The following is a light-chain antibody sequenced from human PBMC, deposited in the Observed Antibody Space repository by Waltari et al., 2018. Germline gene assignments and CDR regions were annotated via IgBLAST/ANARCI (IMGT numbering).Light chain of an antibody. J-gene: IGKJ5*01. CDR2: GVW. CDR1: QGMSNN. Sequence: DIQLTQSPSSLSASVGDRVTLTCRPSQGMSNNLAWFQQKPGKAPQSLSYGVWSWQSGVPARFTGSGSGTDFTLTINNLQPEDFATYYCQQYKTYPPTFGQGTRLEIK. CDR3: QQYKTYPPT. V-gene: IGKV1-16*01.